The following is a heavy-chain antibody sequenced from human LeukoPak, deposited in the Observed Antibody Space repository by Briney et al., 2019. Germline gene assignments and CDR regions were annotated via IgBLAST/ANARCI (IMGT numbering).Heavy chain of an antibody. D-gene: IGHD3-22*01. J-gene: IGHJ6*02. V-gene: IGHV4-39*01. CDR2: IYYSGST. CDR1: GGSISSSSYY. Sequence: PSETLSLTCTVSGGSISSSSYYWGWIRQPPGKGLEWIGSIYYSGSTYYNSSLKSRVTISVDTSKNQFSLKLSSVTAADTAVYYCARLPSYDSSGYYYYGMDVWGQGTTVTVSS. CDR3: ARLPSYDSSGYYYYGMDV.